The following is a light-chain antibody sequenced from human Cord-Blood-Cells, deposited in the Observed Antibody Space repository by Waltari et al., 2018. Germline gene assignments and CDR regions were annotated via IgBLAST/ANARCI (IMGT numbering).Light chain of an antibody. J-gene: IGLJ2*01. Sequence: HSALTPPATVSGSPGQSITISCTGTSSDVGGYNYVSWYQQHPGKAPKLMIYDVSNRPSGVSNRFSGSKSGNTASLTISGLQAEDEADYYCSSYTSSSTVFGGGTKLTVL. CDR1: SSDVGGYNY. V-gene: IGLV2-14*01. CDR2: DVS. CDR3: SSYTSSSTV.